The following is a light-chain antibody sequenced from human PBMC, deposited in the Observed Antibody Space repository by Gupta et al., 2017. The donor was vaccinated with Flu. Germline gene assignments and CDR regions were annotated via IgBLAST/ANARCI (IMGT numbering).Light chain of an antibody. Sequence: GQTARITCGGSNIGSKSVHWYQQKPGQAPVVVVFDDSDRPSGIPERFSGSNSGNTATLTISRVEAGDEADYYCQVWDSTSDHPVFGGGNKLTVL. J-gene: IGLJ2*01. V-gene: IGLV3-21*02. CDR2: DDS. CDR3: QVWDSTSDHPV. CDR1: NIGSKS.